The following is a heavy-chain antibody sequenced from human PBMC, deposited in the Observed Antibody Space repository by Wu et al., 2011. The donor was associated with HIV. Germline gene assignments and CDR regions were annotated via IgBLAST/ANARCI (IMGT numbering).Heavy chain of an antibody. CDR3: ARPYYSDSSGYTY. Sequence: VQLVQSGAEVKKPGASVKVSCKASGYTFTGYYMHWVRQAPGQGLEWMGWINPNSGGTNYAQKFQGRVTMTRDTSISTAYMELSRLRSDDTAVFYCARPYYSDSSGYTYWGQGTLVTVSS. CDR1: GYTFTGYY. CDR2: INPNSGGT. V-gene: IGHV1-2*02. J-gene: IGHJ4*02. D-gene: IGHD3-22*01.